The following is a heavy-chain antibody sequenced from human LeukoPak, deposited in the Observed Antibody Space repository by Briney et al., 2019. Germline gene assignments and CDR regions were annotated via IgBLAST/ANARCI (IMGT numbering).Heavy chain of an antibody. CDR3: ARASKDSSGYYLHYYYYYGMDV. D-gene: IGHD3-22*01. Sequence: APVKVSCKASGYTFTGYYMHWVRQAPGQGLEWMGWINPNSGGTNYAQKFQGRVTMTRDTSISTAYMELSRLRSDDTAVYYCARASKDSSGYYLHYYYYYGMDVWGQGTTVTVSS. CDR2: INPNSGGT. V-gene: IGHV1-2*02. J-gene: IGHJ6*02. CDR1: GYTFTGYY.